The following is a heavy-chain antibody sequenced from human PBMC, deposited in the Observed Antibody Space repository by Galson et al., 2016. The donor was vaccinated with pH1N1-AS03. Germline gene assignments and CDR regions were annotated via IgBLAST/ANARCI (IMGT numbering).Heavy chain of an antibody. CDR2: ILPIFGST. D-gene: IGHD5-18*01. J-gene: IGHJ6*03. V-gene: IGHV1-69*06. CDR1: GGPFSSYG. CDR3: ARDRDKTMITLDYYYYYMDV. Sequence: SVKVSCKVSGGPFSSYGINWVRQAPGQGLEWMGRILPIFGSTNYAQRFQGRVTVTADNSTGTAYLDLSSLRSEDSAVYYCARDRDKTMITLDYYYYYMDVWGKGTPVTVSS.